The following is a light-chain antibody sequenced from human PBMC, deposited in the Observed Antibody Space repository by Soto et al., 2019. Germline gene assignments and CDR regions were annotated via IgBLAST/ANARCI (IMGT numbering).Light chain of an antibody. CDR3: LLLYPGARV. Sequence: QAAVTQEPSLTVSPGGTVTLTCGSSTGAATSGHYPYWFQQKPGQAPRTLIYDTSNKQSWTPARFSGSLLGDKAALTLSGAQPEDEAEYYCLLLYPGARVFGGGTKLTVL. CDR2: DTS. J-gene: IGLJ3*02. CDR1: TGAATSGHY. V-gene: IGLV7-46*01.